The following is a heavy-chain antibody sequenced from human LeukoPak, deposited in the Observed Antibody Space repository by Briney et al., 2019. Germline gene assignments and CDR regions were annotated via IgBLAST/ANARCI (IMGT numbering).Heavy chain of an antibody. D-gene: IGHD3-22*01. CDR1: GGSISSGDYY. CDR3: ARPYYYDSRIDP. Sequence: PSETLSLTCTVSGGSISSGDYYWSWIRQPPGKGLEWIAYMYYSGSTYYNPSLKSRVTMSADTSRNQLSLKLSSVTAADTAVYYCARPYYYDSRIDPWGQGILVTVSS. CDR2: MYYSGST. V-gene: IGHV4-30-4*01. J-gene: IGHJ5*02.